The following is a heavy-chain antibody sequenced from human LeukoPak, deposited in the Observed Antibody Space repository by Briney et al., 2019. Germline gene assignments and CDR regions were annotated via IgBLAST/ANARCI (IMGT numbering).Heavy chain of an antibody. V-gene: IGHV4-4*07. D-gene: IGHD3-16*01. J-gene: IGHJ4*02. CDR3: ARGIPSLGGYYFDY. CDR1: GGSISSYY. Sequence: KSSETLSLTCTVSGGSISSYYWSWIRQPAGKGLEWIGRIYTSGSTNYNPSLKSRVTMSVDTSKNQFSLKLSSVTAADTAVYYCARGIPSLGGYYFDYWGQGTLVTVSS. CDR2: IYTSGST.